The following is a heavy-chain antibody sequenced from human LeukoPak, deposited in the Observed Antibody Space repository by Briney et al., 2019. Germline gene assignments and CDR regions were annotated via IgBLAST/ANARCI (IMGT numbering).Heavy chain of an antibody. CDR3: ARLRFYDSTGYSPGHYMDV. D-gene: IGHD3-22*01. CDR1: GGPIYSYY. CDR2: LYPGVSP. V-gene: IGHV4-4*07. Sequence: SETLSLTCTVSGGPIYSYYWSWIRQTAGKGLEWIGRLYPGVSPNYNPSLKSRVTMSVDTSKKQFALKLNTVTAADTAVYYCARLRFYDSTGYSPGHYMDVWGKGNTVTVSS. J-gene: IGHJ6*03.